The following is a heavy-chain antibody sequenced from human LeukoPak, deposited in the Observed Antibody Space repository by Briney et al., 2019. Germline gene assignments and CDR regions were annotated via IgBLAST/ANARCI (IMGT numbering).Heavy chain of an antibody. CDR3: AKDTYSSSLFGY. D-gene: IGHD6-13*01. V-gene: IGHV3-30*18. CDR2: ISYDGNNK. CDR1: GFTFSSYG. Sequence: GGSLRLSCAASGFTFSSYGMHWVRQAPGKGLEWMAVISYDGNNKYYADSVKGRFTISRDNSKNTLYLQMNSLRAEDTAVYYCAKDTYSSSLFGYWGQGTLVTVSS. J-gene: IGHJ4*02.